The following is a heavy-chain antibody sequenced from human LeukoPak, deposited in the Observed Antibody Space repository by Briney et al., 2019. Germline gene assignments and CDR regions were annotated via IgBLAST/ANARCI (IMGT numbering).Heavy chain of an antibody. J-gene: IGHJ4*02. CDR3: ARGWRELNY. CDR2: ISSDGRVE. D-gene: IGHD1-26*01. Sequence: PGGSLRLSCAASGFSFASYEMNWVRQAPGKGLEWVSHISSDGRVETYLDSVRGRFTMSRDNAKDLLFLQMNGLRAEDTAVYYCARGWRELNYWGQGTLVTVSS. V-gene: IGHV3-48*03. CDR1: GFSFASYE.